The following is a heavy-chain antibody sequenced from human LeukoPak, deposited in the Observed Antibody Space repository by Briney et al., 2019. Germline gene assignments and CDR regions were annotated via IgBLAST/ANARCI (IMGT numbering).Heavy chain of an antibody. D-gene: IGHD1-26*01. V-gene: IGHV3-48*01. CDR3: AKDGGTHFDH. CDR2: ISSSGTTI. Sequence: GGSLRLSCAASGFAFNRYWMTWVRQAPGKGLEWVSYISSSGTTISYAQSVKGRFTITRDNAQNSLTLHMNTLRADDTAVYYCAKDGGTHFDHWGQGTLVTVSS. CDR1: GFAFNRYW. J-gene: IGHJ4*02.